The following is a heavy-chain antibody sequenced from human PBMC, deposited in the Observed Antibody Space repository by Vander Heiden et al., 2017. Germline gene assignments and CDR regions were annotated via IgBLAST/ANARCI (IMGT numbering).Heavy chain of an antibody. CDR3: ARETGTAQLDY. CDR1: GASISDYY. J-gene: IGHJ4*02. CDR2: IYYRGST. V-gene: IGHV4-59*01. Sequence: QVQLQESGPGLVKPSETLPLTCSVSGASISDYYWSWIRQPPGKSLEWIGFIYYRGSTKYKPSLESRVDISVDTSKNQLSPRLKYVTPADTALYFCARETGTAQLDYWGQGTLVTVS. D-gene: IGHD5-18*01.